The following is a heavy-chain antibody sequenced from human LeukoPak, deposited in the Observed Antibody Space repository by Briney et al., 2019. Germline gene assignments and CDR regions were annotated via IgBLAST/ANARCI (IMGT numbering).Heavy chain of an antibody. J-gene: IGHJ4*02. CDR1: GFTFSSYG. CDR2: IPYDGTIK. CDR3: AKDGYYGSGTFPDY. D-gene: IGHD3-10*01. Sequence: GGSLRLSCVASGFTFSSYGMNWVRQAPGKGLEWVAVIPYDGTIKFYVDSLRGRFTISRDNSKNTLYLQMDSLRAEDTAVYYCAKDGYYGSGTFPDYWGQGTLVTVSS. V-gene: IGHV3-30*18.